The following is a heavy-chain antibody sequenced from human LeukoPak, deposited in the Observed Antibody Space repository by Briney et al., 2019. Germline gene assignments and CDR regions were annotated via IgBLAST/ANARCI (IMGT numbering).Heavy chain of an antibody. V-gene: IGHV3-48*04. J-gene: IGHJ4*02. D-gene: IGHD3-10*01. CDR1: GFTFSSYS. CDR2: ISSSGSTI. Sequence: GGSLRLSCAASGFTFSSYSMNWVRQAPGKGLEWVSYISSSGSTIYYADSVKGRFTISRDNAKNSLYLQMNSLRAEDTAVYYCARDSGGLNYYGSGSSNYFDYWGQGTLVTVSS. CDR3: ARDSGGLNYYGSGSSNYFDY.